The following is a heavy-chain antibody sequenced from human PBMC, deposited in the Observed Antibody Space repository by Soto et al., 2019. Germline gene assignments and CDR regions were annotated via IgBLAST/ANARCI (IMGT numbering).Heavy chain of an antibody. J-gene: IGHJ2*01. V-gene: IGHV4-59*08. CDR1: GGSISSYY. CDR2: IKYSGST. CDR3: ARRKRRYVYFGL. Sequence: QVQLQESGPGLVKPSETLSLTCSVAGGSISSYYWSWIRQPPGMGLEWMGYIKYSGSTNYNPSLKRRVTVPVHHSKNQFSLKLSSVTAADTAVYYCARRKRRYVYFGLLGRGTLVTVSS. D-gene: IGHD1-1*01.